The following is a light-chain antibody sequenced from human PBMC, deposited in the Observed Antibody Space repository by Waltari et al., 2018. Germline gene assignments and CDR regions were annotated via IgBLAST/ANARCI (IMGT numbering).Light chain of an antibody. CDR2: DAY. V-gene: IGKV3-11*01. J-gene: IGKJ1*01. CDR3: QQRFSWPT. CDR1: QSVSSY. Sequence: DIVLTQSPATLSLSPGERATLSCRASQSVSSYLAWYQQKPGQAPRLLIYDAYNRATGIPDRFSGSGSGTDFTLTISSLEPEDFAVYYCQQRFSWPTFGQGAKVEIK.